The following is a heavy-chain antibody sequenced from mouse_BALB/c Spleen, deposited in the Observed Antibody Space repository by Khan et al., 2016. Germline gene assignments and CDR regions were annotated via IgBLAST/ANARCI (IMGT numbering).Heavy chain of an antibody. CDR2: IDPANGNT. D-gene: IGHD1-2*01. CDR3: ATSERLRWFAY. CDR1: GFNIKDTY. V-gene: IGHV14-3*02. J-gene: IGHJ3*01. Sequence: VQLQQSGAELVKPGASVKLSCTASGFNIKDTYMHWVKQRPEQGLEWIGRIDPANGNTKYDPKFQGKATITADTSSNTAYLQLSSLTSEDTAVXYCATSERLRWFAYWGQGTLVTVSA.